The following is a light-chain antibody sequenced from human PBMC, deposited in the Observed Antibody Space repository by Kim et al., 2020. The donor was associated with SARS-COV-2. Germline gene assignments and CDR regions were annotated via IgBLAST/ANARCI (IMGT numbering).Light chain of an antibody. CDR2: FAS. J-gene: IGKJ4*01. CDR1: QNVRDN. V-gene: IGKV3-15*01. CDR3: QQHNNWPLT. Sequence: EIVMTQSPATLSVSPGERATLSCRASQNVRDNLAWYQQTPGQAPRLLLYFASTRATGVPVRFSGSGSGTEFTLTISSLQSEDFAIYYCQQHNNWPLTFGGGTKVDIK.